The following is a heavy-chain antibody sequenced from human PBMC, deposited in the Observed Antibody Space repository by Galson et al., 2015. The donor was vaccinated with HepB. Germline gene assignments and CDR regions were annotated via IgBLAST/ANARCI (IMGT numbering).Heavy chain of an antibody. Sequence: SLRLSCAASGFTFSNAWMSWVRQAPGKGLEWVGRIKSKTDGGITDYAAPVKGRFTISRDDSKNTLYLQMNSLKTEDTAVYYCTTDRFVEWELLRAFDIWGQGTMVTVSS. CDR1: GFTFSNAW. D-gene: IGHD1-26*01. CDR3: TTDRFVEWELLRAFDI. V-gene: IGHV3-15*01. J-gene: IGHJ3*02. CDR2: IKSKTDGGIT.